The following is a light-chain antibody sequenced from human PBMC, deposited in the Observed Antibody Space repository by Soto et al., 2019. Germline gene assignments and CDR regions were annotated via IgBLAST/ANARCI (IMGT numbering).Light chain of an antibody. J-gene: IGLJ3*02. CDR1: SGSVSTNYN. CDR2: STN. Sequence: QTVVTQEPSFSVSPGGTVTLTCGLSSGSVSTNYNPSWYQQTPGQAPRTLIYSTNTRSSGVPDRFSGSILGNKAALTITGAQADDESDYYCVLYMGSGIWVFGGGTKVTVL. V-gene: IGLV8-61*01. CDR3: VLYMGSGIWV.